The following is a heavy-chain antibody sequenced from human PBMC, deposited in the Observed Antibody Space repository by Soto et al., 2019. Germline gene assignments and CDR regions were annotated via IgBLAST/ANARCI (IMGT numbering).Heavy chain of an antibody. J-gene: IGHJ4*02. Sequence: GGSLRLSCTASGLTFTSSSFHWVRQAPGKGLEWVAVISENGDRQYSTESVRGRFLISRDSSKNTVYLQMNSLRPEDTGVYFCARRLATTVSALGYWGQGALVTVS. CDR2: ISENGDRQ. D-gene: IGHD4-17*01. V-gene: IGHV3-30-3*01. CDR3: ARRLATTVSALGY. CDR1: GLTFTSSS.